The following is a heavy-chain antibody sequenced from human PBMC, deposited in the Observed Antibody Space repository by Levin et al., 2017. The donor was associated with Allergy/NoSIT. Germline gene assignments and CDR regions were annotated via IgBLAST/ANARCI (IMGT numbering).Heavy chain of an antibody. V-gene: IGHV4-39*01. J-gene: IGHJ4*02. D-gene: IGHD2-2*01. CDR1: GASTGSGAFY. CDR3: ARRFTASSNWDFDY. CDR2: IYYAGAT. Sequence: SETLSLTCTVFGASTGSGAFYWGWIRQPPGRGLEWIASIYYAGATYYNPSLKTRVTISIDTSKNQFSLKLTSVTAADTAVYYCARRFTASSNWDFDYWGQGTLVTVSS.